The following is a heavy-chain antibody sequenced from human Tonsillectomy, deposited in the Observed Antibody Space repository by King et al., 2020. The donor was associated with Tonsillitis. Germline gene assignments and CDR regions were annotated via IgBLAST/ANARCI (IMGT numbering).Heavy chain of an antibody. Sequence: VQLVQSGAEVKKPGASVRVSCKASGYTFTSYYMHWVRQAPGQGLEWMGIINPSGGRTTYAQKFQGRVTMTRDTSTSTVYMELGSLRSEDTAVYFCARSYGSGTYYNDGNYFDYWGQGTLVTVSS. CDR3: ARSYGSGTYYNDGNYFDY. CDR1: GYTFTSYY. V-gene: IGHV1-46*01. J-gene: IGHJ4*02. CDR2: INPSGGRT. D-gene: IGHD3-10*01.